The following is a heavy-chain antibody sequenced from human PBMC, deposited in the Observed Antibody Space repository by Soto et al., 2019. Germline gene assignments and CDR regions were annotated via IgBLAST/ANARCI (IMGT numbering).Heavy chain of an antibody. D-gene: IGHD4-4*01. CDR1: GFTFSSYG. J-gene: IGHJ4*02. V-gene: IGHV3-33*01. CDR3: ARDYSNIFDY. Sequence: QVQLVESGGGVVQPGRSLRLSCAASGFTFSSYGMHWVRQAPGKGLEWVAGIWYDGSNKYYADSVKGRFTISRDNSKNTLYLQMNSLRAEDTAVYYCARDYSNIFDYWGQGTLVTVSS. CDR2: IWYDGSNK.